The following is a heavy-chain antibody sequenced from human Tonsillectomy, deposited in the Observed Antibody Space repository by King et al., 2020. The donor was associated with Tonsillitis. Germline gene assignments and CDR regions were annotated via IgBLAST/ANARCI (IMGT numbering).Heavy chain of an antibody. CDR2: ISFDGSDE. Sequence: VQLVESGGGVVQPGRSLRLSCAASGFTFRSYGMHWVRQAPGKGLEWVAVISFDGSDEYYADSVKGRFTISRDNSKNTLYLQMNSLRVEDTAVYYCAREFSGAGSSGSWSRCDYWGPGTLVTFSS. V-gene: IGHV3-30*03. CDR3: AREFSGAGSSGSWSRCDY. D-gene: IGHD4-17*01. J-gene: IGHJ4*01. CDR1: GFTFRSYG.